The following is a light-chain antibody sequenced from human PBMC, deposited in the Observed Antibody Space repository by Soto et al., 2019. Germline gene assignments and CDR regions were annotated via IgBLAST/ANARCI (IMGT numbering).Light chain of an antibody. V-gene: IGKV4-1*01. CDR1: QSVLYSSNNQNY. CDR3: QQYYGHPPT. CDR2: WAS. Sequence: DIVMTQSPDSLAVSLGERATINCKSSQSVLYSSNNQNYLAWYQQKPGQTPNLLIYWASTRESGVPDRFSGSGSGTDFTLTISSLQAEDVAVYYCQQYYGHPPTFGQGTRLEIK. J-gene: IGKJ5*01.